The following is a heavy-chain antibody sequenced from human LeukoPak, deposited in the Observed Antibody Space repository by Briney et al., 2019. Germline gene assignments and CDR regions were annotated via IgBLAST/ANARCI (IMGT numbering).Heavy chain of an antibody. CDR2: IYYSGST. Sequence: KPSETLSLTCTVSGGSISSYYWSWIRQPPGKGLEWIGYIYYSGSTNYNPSLKSRVTISVDTSKNQFSLKLSSVTAADTAVYYCARGSHCTNGVCPYYYYYMDVWGKGTTVTVSS. CDR3: ARGSHCTNGVCPYYYYYMDV. J-gene: IGHJ6*03. CDR1: GGSISSYY. V-gene: IGHV4-59*01. D-gene: IGHD2-8*01.